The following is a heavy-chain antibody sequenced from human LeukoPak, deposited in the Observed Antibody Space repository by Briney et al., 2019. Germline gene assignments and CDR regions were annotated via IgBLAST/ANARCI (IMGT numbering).Heavy chain of an antibody. CDR1: GFTFSSDA. D-gene: IGHD2-2*02. J-gene: IGHJ6*02. CDR2: ICGRGDST. CDR3: AKDWRCSSTTCYNYYYYGMDV. Sequence: GGSLRLSSAASGFTFSSDAMSWVREAPGEGVEWVSAICGRGDSTYYADSVKGRFTISRDNTKNTLYLQMNSLRADDTAVYYCAKDWRCSSTTCYNYYYYGMDVWGQGTTVTVSS. V-gene: IGHV3-23*01.